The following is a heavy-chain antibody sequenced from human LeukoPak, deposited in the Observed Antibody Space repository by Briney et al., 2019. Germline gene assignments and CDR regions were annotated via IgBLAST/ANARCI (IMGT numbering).Heavy chain of an antibody. CDR3: ARVSKQWLAMSFDY. V-gene: IGHV4-34*01. J-gene: IGHJ4*02. D-gene: IGHD6-19*01. CDR2: INHSGST. Sequence: SETLSLTCAVYGGPFSGYYWSWIRQPPGKGLEWIGEINHSGSTYYNPSLKSRVTISVDTSKNQFSLKLSSVTAADTAVYYCARVSKQWLAMSFDYWGQGTLVTVSS. CDR1: GGPFSGYY.